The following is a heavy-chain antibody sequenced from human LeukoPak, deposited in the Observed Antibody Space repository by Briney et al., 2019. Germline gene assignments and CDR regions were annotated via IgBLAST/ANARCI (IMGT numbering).Heavy chain of an antibody. CDR3: AKDGIVHWSSTSCYAWAYFDY. J-gene: IGHJ4*02. CDR2: IRYDGSKK. D-gene: IGHD2-2*01. V-gene: IGHV3-30*02. CDR1: GFPYSSYR. Sequence: GGPVRLFCAASGFPYSSYRMQLVRQAPGKGLEGVAFIRYDGSKKNYTDSVKGRFTISRDNSKNTLYLQMNSLRAEDTAVYYCAKDGIVHWSSTSCYAWAYFDYWGQGTLVTVSS.